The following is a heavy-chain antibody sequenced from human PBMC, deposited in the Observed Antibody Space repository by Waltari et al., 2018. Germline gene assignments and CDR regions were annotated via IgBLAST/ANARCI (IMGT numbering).Heavy chain of an antibody. CDR3: ARDDVDSSAFGGF. CDR1: GYIFSNYG. J-gene: IGHJ4*02. D-gene: IGHD3-16*01. CDR2: ISGYNGDA. V-gene: IGHV1-18*01. Sequence: QLVQSGAEVKKPGASVRVSCKGSGYIFSNYGVTWVRQAPGQGLEWMGWISGYNGDANYEGKFEGRVTMTRYTSTSTAYMEIRGLRSDDTAAYFCARDDVDSSAFGGFWGQGTQVTVSS.